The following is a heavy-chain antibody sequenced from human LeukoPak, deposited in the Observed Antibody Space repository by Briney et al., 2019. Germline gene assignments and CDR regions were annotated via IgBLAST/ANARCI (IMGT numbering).Heavy chain of an antibody. CDR1: GFTFSSYA. CDR3: ARVLEVATIFFDY. CDR2: ISYDGSNK. V-gene: IGHV3-30-3*01. J-gene: IGHJ4*02. Sequence: PGGSLRLSCAASGFTFSSYAMHWVRQAPGKGLEWVAVISYDGSNKYYADSVKGRFTISRDNSKNTLYLQMNSLRAEDTAVYYCARVLEVATIFFDYWGQGTLVTVSS. D-gene: IGHD5-12*01.